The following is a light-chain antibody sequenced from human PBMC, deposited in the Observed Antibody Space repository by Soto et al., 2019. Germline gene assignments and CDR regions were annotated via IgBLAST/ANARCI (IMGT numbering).Light chain of an antibody. CDR2: GAS. CDR1: QSIGDT. J-gene: IGKJ1*01. V-gene: IGKV3D-15*01. CDR3: QQYHTSPLT. Sequence: EIVMTQSPATLSVSPGGRATLSCRASQSIGDTLAWYQQKPGQAPRLLIYGASIRATGIPDRFSGSGSGTDFTLTISRLEPEDFALYYCQQYHTSPLTFGQGTKVDIK.